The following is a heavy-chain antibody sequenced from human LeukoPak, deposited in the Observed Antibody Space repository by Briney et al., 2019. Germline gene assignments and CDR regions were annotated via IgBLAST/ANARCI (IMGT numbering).Heavy chain of an antibody. Sequence: SVKVSCKASGYTFTSYAISWVRQAPGQGLEWMGGIIPIFGTANYAQKFQGRVTITTDESTSTAYMELSSLRSEDTAVYYCARDPLYSSSWYADDWGQGTLVTVSS. CDR1: GYTFTSYA. J-gene: IGHJ4*02. CDR2: IIPIFGTA. V-gene: IGHV1-69*05. CDR3: ARDPLYSSSWYADD. D-gene: IGHD6-13*01.